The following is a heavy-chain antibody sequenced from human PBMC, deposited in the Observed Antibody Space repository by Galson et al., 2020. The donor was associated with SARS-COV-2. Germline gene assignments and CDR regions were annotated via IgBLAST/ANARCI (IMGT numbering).Heavy chain of an antibody. CDR3: AKDLEIVVVPAAPGIDY. J-gene: IGHJ4*02. V-gene: IGHV3-30*18. D-gene: IGHD2-2*01. CDR1: GFTFSSYG. Sequence: GGSLRLSCAASGFTFSSYGLHWVRQAPGKGLEWVAVISYDGSNKYYADSVKGRFTISRDNSKNTLYLQMSSLRAEDTAVYYCAKDLEIVVVPAAPGIDYWGQGTLVTVSS. CDR2: ISYDGSNK.